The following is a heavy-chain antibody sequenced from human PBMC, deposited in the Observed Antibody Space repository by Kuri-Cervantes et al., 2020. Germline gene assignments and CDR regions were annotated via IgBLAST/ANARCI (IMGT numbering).Heavy chain of an antibody. CDR2: ISSNSSYI. Sequence: GESLKISCAASGFTFSSYSMNWVRQAPGKGLEWVSSISSNSSYIYYADSVKGRFTISRDNAKNSLYLQMNSLRAEDTAVYYCAKDGYGDYGFYYYYGMAVWGQGTTVTVSS. V-gene: IGHV3-21*04. CDR1: GFTFSSYS. J-gene: IGHJ6*02. CDR3: AKDGYGDYGFYYYYGMAV. D-gene: IGHD4-17*01.